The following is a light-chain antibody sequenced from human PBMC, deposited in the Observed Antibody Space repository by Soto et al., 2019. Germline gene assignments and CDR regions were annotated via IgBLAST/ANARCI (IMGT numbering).Light chain of an antibody. V-gene: IGKV3-20*01. CDR1: QSVPSNF. J-gene: IGKJ1*01. CDR3: QQYDSSWT. Sequence: EIVLTQSPGTPSLSPGERAALSCRASQSVPSNFLAWYQQKPGQAPILVIYGVSRRATGIPDRFSGSGSGTDFTLSISRLEPEDFAVYYCQQYDSSWTFGQGTKVEIK. CDR2: GVS.